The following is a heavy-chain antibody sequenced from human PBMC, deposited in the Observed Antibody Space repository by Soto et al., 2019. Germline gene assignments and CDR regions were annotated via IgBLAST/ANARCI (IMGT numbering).Heavy chain of an antibody. Sequence: SLRLSCAASEFSVITNYMSWVRQAPGKGLEWVAVIYSGGTTYYADSVKGRFTISRDNSKNTLYLQMNSLRADDTAVYYCAKLGESGSPPWGQGTLVTSPQ. D-gene: IGHD1-26*01. CDR3: AKLGESGSPP. V-gene: IGHV3-53*01. CDR1: EFSVITNY. CDR2: IYSGGTT. J-gene: IGHJ5*02.